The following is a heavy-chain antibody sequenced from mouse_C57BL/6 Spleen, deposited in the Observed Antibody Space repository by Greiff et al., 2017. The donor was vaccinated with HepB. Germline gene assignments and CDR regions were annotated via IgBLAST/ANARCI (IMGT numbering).Heavy chain of an antibody. CDR1: GFTFSSYA. CDR2: ISDGGSYT. Sequence: KLMESGGGLVKPGGSLKLSCAASGFTFSSYAMSWVRQTPEKRLEWVATISDGGSYTYYPDNVKGRFTISRDNAKNNLYLQMSHLKSEDTAMYYCARDGEYGGFAYWGQGTLVTVSA. D-gene: IGHD2-10*02. V-gene: IGHV5-4*01. J-gene: IGHJ3*01. CDR3: ARDGEYGGFAY.